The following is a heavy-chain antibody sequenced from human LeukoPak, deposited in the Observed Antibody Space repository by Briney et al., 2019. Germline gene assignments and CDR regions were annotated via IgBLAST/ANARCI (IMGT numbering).Heavy chain of an antibody. CDR3: ARETEHYDFWSGYYTHFDY. CDR2: INPSGGST. V-gene: IGHV1-46*01. J-gene: IGHJ4*02. Sequence: GASVKVSCKASGYTFTSYYMHWVRQAPGQGLEWMGIINPSGGSTSYAQKFQGRVTMTRDMSTSTVYMELSSLRSEDTAVYYCARETEHYDFWSGYYTHFDYWGQGTLVTVSS. CDR1: GYTFTSYY. D-gene: IGHD3-3*01.